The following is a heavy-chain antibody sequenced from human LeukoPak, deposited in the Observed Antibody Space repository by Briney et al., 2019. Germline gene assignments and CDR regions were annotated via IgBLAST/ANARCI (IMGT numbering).Heavy chain of an antibody. J-gene: IGHJ4*02. Sequence: ASVKVSCKASGFPLTSYAIHWVRQAPGQRLEWMGWVNADNSNTKYSQEFQGRVTITRDTSASTAYMDLNSLRSEDMAVYYCAVGDYYYDTRFDYWGQGTLVTVSS. V-gene: IGHV1-3*03. CDR3: AVGDYYYDTRFDY. D-gene: IGHD3-22*01. CDR2: VNADNSNT. CDR1: GFPLTSYA.